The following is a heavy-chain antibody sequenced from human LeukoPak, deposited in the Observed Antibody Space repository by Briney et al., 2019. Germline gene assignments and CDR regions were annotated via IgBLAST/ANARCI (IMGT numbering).Heavy chain of an antibody. CDR2: IYYSGST. D-gene: IGHD1-26*01. Sequence: SSDTLSLTCTVSGGSISSVDYYWSWIRQPPGKGLEWIGYIYYSGSTYYNPSLKSRVTISVDTSKNQFSLKLSSVTAADTAVYYCARGYIVGATAGWYFDLWGRGTLVTVSS. CDR1: GGSISSVDYY. CDR3: ARGYIVGATAGWYFDL. V-gene: IGHV4-30-4*02. J-gene: IGHJ2*01.